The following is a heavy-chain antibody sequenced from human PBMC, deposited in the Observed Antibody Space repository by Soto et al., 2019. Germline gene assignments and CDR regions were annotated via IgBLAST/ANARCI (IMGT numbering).Heavy chain of an antibody. Sequence: EVQLVESGGGLVQPGGSLRLSCAASGFTFSSYWMHWVRQAPGKGLVWVSRINSDGSSTSYADSVKGRFTISRDNAKNTLYLQMNSLRAEDTAVYYCAREGTRGGYSRNYYAKNGGLDYWGQGTLVTVSS. CDR3: AREGTRGGYSRNYYAKNGGLDY. J-gene: IGHJ4*02. CDR1: GFTFSSYW. CDR2: INSDGSST. V-gene: IGHV3-74*01. D-gene: IGHD5-18*01.